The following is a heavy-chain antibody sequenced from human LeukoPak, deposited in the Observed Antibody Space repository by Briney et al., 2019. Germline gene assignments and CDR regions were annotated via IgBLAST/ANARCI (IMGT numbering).Heavy chain of an antibody. CDR1: GFTFSSYG. CDR2: ISYDGSNK. J-gene: IGHJ4*02. Sequence: PGRSLRLSCAASGFTFSSYGMHWVRQAPGKGLEWVAVISYDGSNKYYADSVKGRFTISRDNSKNTLYLQMNSLRAEDTAVYYCAKDPGSSWTMYYFDYWGQGTLVTVSS. V-gene: IGHV3-30*18. CDR3: AKDPGSSWTMYYFDY. D-gene: IGHD6-13*01.